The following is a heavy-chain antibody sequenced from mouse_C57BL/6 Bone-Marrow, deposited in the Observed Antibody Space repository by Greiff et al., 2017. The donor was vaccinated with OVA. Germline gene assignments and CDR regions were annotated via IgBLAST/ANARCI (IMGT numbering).Heavy chain of an antibody. D-gene: IGHD2-3*01. V-gene: IGHV5-9-1*02. J-gene: IGHJ4*01. CDR3: TRDGYSYYYAMDY. CDR1: GFTFSSYA. Sequence: EVKLMESGEGLVKPGGSLKLSCAASGFTFSSYAMSWVRQTPEKRLEWVAYISSGGDYIYYADTVKGRFTISRDNARNTLYLQMSSLKSEDTAMYYCTRDGYSYYYAMDYWGQGTSVTVSS. CDR2: ISSGGDYI.